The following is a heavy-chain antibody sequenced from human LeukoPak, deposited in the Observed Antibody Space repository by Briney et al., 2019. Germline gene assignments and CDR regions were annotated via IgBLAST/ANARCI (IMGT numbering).Heavy chain of an antibody. D-gene: IGHD3-10*01. V-gene: IGHV3-21*01. CDR1: GFTFSSYS. J-gene: IGHJ4*02. Sequence: GGSLRLSCAASGFTFSSYSMNWVRQAPGKGLEWVSSISSSSSYIYYADSVKGRFTISRDNAKNLLYLQMNSLRAEDTAVYYCARAARDERFGDSRYYFDYWGQGTLVTVSS. CDR2: ISSSSSYI. CDR3: ARAARDERFGDSRYYFDY.